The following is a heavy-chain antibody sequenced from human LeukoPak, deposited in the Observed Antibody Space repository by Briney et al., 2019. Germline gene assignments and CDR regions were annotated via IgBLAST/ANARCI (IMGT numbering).Heavy chain of an antibody. Sequence: GASVKVSCKASGYTFTSYYMHWVRQAPGQGLERMGIINPSGGSTSYEQKFQGRVTMTRDMSTSTVYMELSSLRSEDTAVYYCARDSTFTVAGYFDYWGQGTLVTVSS. CDR3: ARDSTFTVAGYFDY. V-gene: IGHV1-46*01. J-gene: IGHJ4*02. CDR1: GYTFTSYY. D-gene: IGHD2-15*01. CDR2: INPSGGST.